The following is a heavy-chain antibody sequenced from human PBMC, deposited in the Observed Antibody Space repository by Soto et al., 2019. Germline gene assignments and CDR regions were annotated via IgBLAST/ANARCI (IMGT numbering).Heavy chain of an antibody. CDR1: GFTFSSDW. Sequence: PGGSLRLSCAASGFTFSSDWMHWVRQAPGKGLVWVSRINTDGSGTSYADSVKGRFTISRDNSKNTLYLQMNSLRAEDTAVYYCARDRVESGYPEYFQHWGQGTLVTVSS. J-gene: IGHJ1*01. D-gene: IGHD3-22*01. CDR2: INTDGSGT. V-gene: IGHV3-74*01. CDR3: ARDRVESGYPEYFQH.